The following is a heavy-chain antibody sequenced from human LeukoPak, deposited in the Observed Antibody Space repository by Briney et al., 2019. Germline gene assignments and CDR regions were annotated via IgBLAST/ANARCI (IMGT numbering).Heavy chain of an antibody. CDR1: GYSISTGYY. CDR3: ASTDTSGSYCFGY. D-gene: IGHD1-26*01. Sequence: SETLSLTCTVSGYSISTGYYWDWIRQPPGKGLEWIGTFYHGGSTNYNPSLKSRVTISVDTSKNQFSLKLSSVTAADTAVYYCASTDTSGSYCFGYWGQGTLVTVSS. CDR2: FYHGGST. J-gene: IGHJ4*02. V-gene: IGHV4-38-2*02.